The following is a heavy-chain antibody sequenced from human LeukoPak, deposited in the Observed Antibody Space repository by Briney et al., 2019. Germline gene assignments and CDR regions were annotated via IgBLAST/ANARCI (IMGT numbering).Heavy chain of an antibody. CDR2: ISYSGGT. V-gene: IGHV4-39*01. CDR1: GGSISNSPYY. D-gene: IGHD1-26*01. Sequence: KPSETLSLTCTVSGGSISNSPYYWGWIRQPPGKGLEWIGTISYSGGTSYYPSLKSRVTISVDTSRNQFSLNLSAVTAADTAVYYCARLALGVPFDFWGQGTLVTVSS. J-gene: IGHJ4*02. CDR3: ARLALGVPFDF.